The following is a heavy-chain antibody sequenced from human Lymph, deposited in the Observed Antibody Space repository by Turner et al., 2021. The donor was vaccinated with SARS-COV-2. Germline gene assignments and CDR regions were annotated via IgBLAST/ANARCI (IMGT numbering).Heavy chain of an antibody. CDR3: ARYASGGYFYYGMDV. D-gene: IGHD3-10*01. V-gene: IGHV3-30*04. Sequence: QVQLVEYGGGVVQPGRSLRLACAASGFTFSTYAIYWVRQAPGKGLEWVAVISYDGSNKYYADSVKGRFTISRDNSKNTLYLQMNSLRAEDTAVYYCARYASGGYFYYGMDVWGQGTTVTVSS. CDR2: ISYDGSNK. J-gene: IGHJ6*02. CDR1: GFTFSTYA.